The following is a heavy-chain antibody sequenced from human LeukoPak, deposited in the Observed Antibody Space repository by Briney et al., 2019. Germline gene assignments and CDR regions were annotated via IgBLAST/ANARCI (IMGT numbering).Heavy chain of an antibody. Sequence: SETLSLTCTVSGGSISSGDYYWSWIRQPPGKGLEWIGYIYYSGSTYYSPSLKSRVTISVDTSKNQFSLKLSSVTAADTAVYYCAREDVVVPAAPWAFDIWGQGTMVTVSS. CDR2: IYYSGST. CDR1: GGSISSGDYY. J-gene: IGHJ3*02. CDR3: AREDVVVPAAPWAFDI. D-gene: IGHD2-2*01. V-gene: IGHV4-30-4*08.